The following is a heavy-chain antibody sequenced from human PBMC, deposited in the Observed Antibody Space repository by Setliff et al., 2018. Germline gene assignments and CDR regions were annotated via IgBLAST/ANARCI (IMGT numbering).Heavy chain of an antibody. J-gene: IGHJ4*02. Sequence: SVKVSCKASGGSFDSDVITWVRQAPGQGLEWMGRLIPILGKTNYAESFQGRVLITADRSTNTVHMEVTSLRTEDTAVYYCARELRSPFWHIDFWGQGTLVTVSS. D-gene: IGHD3-16*01. CDR3: ARELRSPFWHIDF. CDR1: GGSFDSDV. CDR2: LIPILGKT. V-gene: IGHV1-69*13.